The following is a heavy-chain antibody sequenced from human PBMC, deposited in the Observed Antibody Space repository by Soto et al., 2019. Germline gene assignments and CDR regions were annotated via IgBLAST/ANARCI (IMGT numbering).Heavy chain of an antibody. V-gene: IGHV4-39*01. CDR1: GGSISSSSYY. D-gene: IGHD6-19*01. CDR2: IYYSGST. CDR3: ARQGGIAVAGRDYYYYYGMDV. J-gene: IGHJ6*02. Sequence: SETLSLTCTVSGGSISSSSYYSGWTRQPPGKGLEWIGSIYYSGSTYYNPSLKSRVTISVDTSKNQFSLKLSSVTAADTAVYYCARQGGIAVAGRDYYYYYGMDVWGQGTTVTVSS.